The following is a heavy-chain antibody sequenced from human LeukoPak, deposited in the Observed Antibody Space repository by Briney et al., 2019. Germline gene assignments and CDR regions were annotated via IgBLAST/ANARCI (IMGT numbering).Heavy chain of an antibody. CDR3: ARDLSSRDAY. CDR1: XFTVSRYW. J-gene: IGHJ4*02. Sequence: GSXXLXCXAXXFTVSRYWMSWVRQAPGEGLEWVACIHQNGGTEYYVDSVKGRFAISRDNTKNSLYLQMSSLTVEDTAVYYCARDLSSRDAYWGQGTLVTVSS. V-gene: IGHV3-7*03. D-gene: IGHD6-13*01. CDR2: IHQNGGTE.